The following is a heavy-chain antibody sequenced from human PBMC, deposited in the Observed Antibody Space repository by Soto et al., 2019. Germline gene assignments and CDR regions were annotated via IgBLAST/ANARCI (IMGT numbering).Heavy chain of an antibody. CDR2: INSDGSST. CDR3: ARDGLDVRGGAPVAL. V-gene: IGHV3-74*01. J-gene: IGHJ4*02. D-gene: IGHD3-10*01. Sequence: EVNLVESGGGSVRPGGSLRLSCEVSGFTLSRFYMPWVHQVPGKGPVWVARINSDGSSTNYADSMKGRFSIVRDSAKNPVFLQRISLRVEDTGVGYWARDGLDVRGGAPVALRGQGTVVTVSS. CDR1: GFTLSRFY.